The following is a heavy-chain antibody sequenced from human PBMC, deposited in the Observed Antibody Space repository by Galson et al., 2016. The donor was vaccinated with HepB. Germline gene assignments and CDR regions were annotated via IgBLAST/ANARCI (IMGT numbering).Heavy chain of an antibody. J-gene: IGHJ6*02. CDR3: TAQGAV. CDR2: IKRKNESEAT. Sequence: SLRLSCAASSFTFKDAWMSWVRQTPGKGLEWVARIKRKNESEATDYAAPVKGRVVISRDDSISTLFLQLTSLKIEDTGVYYCTAQGAVWGRGTTATVSS. V-gene: IGHV3-15*07. D-gene: IGHD3-16*01. CDR1: SFTFKDAW.